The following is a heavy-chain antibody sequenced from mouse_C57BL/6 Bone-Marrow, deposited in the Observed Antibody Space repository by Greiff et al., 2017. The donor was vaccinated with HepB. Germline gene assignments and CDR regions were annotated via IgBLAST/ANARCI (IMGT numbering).Heavy chain of an antibody. J-gene: IGHJ3*01. Sequence: QVTLKVSGPGILQPSQTLSLTCSFSGFSLRTFGMGVGWIRQPSGKGLEWLAHIWWDDDKYYNPALKSRLTISKDTSKNQVFLKLANVDTADTATYYCARIVGDYGAWFAYWGQGTLVTVSA. CDR1: GFSLRTFGMG. CDR2: IWWDDDK. V-gene: IGHV8-8*01. D-gene: IGHD2-4*01. CDR3: ARIVGDYGAWFAY.